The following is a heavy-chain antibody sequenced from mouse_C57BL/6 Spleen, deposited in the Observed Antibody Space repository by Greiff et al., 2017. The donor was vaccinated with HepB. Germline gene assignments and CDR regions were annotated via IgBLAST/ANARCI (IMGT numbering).Heavy chain of an antibody. CDR2: IYPSDSET. V-gene: IGHV1-61*01. D-gene: IGHD2-4*01. Sequence: QQRPGQGLEWIGNIYPSDSETHYNQKFKDKATLTVDKSSSTAYMQLSSLTSEDSAVYYCARVIRNYFDYWGQGTTLTVSS. CDR3: ARVIRNYFDY. J-gene: IGHJ2*01.